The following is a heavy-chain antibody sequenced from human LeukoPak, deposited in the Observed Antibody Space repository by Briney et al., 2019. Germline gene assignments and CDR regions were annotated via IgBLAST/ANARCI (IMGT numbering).Heavy chain of an antibody. CDR2: ISGSGGST. Sequence: PGGTLRLSCAASGFTFRSYGMSWVRQAPGKGLEWVSSISGSGGSTYFADSVKGRFTISRDNSKNTLYLQMNSLRAEDTAVYYCAKDFRRGGPFDYWGQGTLVTVPS. CDR1: GFTFRSYG. J-gene: IGHJ4*02. V-gene: IGHV3-23*01. D-gene: IGHD3-16*01. CDR3: AKDFRRGGPFDY.